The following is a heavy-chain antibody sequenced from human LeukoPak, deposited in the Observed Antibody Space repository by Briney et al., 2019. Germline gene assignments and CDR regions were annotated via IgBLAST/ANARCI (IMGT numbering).Heavy chain of an antibody. J-gene: IGHJ4*02. CDR3: ARFLGGVRYLDWSKHFDY. D-gene: IGHD3-9*01. V-gene: IGHV1-46*01. CDR2: INPSGGST. Sequence: GASVKVSCKASGYTFTSYYMHWVRQAPGQGLEWMGIINPSGGSTSYAQKFQGRVTMTRDTSTSTVYMELSSLRSEDTAVYYCARFLGGVRYLDWSKHFDYWGQGTLVTVSS. CDR1: GYTFTSYY.